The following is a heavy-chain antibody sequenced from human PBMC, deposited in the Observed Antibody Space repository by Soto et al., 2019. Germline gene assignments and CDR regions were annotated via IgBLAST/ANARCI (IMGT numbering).Heavy chain of an antibody. V-gene: IGHV4-59*01. CDR3: ARVWSENFEY. Sequence: SETLSLTCTVSGGSISSYYWSWIRQPPGKGLEWIGYIYYSGSTNYNPSLKSRVTISVDTSKNQFSLKLSSVTAADTAVYYCARVWSENFEYWGQGTLVTVSS. D-gene: IGHD2-21*01. J-gene: IGHJ4*02. CDR1: GGSISSYY. CDR2: IYYSGST.